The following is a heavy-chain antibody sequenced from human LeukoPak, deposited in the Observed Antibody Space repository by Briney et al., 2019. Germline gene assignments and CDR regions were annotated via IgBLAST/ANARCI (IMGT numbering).Heavy chain of an antibody. V-gene: IGHV3-21*01. CDR1: GFTFSSYS. J-gene: IGHJ6*02. CDR2: ISSSSSYI. CDR3: ARKGVYCSSTSCQIPYGMDV. Sequence: GGSLRLSCAASGFTFSSYSMNWVRQAPGKGLEWVSSISSSSSYIYYADSVKGRFTISRDNAKNSLYLQMNCLRAEDTAVYYCARKGVYCSSTSCQIPYGMDVWGQGTTVTVSS. D-gene: IGHD2-2*01.